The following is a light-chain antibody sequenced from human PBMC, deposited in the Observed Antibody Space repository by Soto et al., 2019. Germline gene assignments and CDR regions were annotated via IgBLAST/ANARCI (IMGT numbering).Light chain of an antibody. J-gene: IGLJ2*01. CDR1: SSDVGKYNL. V-gene: IGLV2-23*01. Sequence: QSALTQPASVSGSPGQSITISCTGTSSDVGKYNLVSWYQQHPDKAPQLMIYEGTKRPSGISNRFSGSKSGNTGSLTISGLQAEDEADYYCCSYSSSNTLIFGGGTKLTVL. CDR3: CSYSSSNTLI. CDR2: EGT.